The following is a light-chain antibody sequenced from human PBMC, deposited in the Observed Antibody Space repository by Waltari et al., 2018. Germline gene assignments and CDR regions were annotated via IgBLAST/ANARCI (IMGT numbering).Light chain of an antibody. CDR3: QQSNTFPYT. CDR1: PDVSNW. V-gene: IGKV1-12*01. CDR2: SAS. J-gene: IGKJ2*01. Sequence: DIQMTQSPSSASASVGDRVTNTCRASPDVSNWLAWYQQKPGKAPKFLIYSASSLQRGVPSRFSGSGSGTDFTLTISSLQPDDFATYYCQQSNTFPYTFGQGTKVEIK.